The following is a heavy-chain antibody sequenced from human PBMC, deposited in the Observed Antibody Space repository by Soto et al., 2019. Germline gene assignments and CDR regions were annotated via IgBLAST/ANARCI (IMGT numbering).Heavy chain of an antibody. CDR2: ISAIGDRV. V-gene: IGHV3-23*01. J-gene: IGHJ4*02. Sequence: GSLRLSCAASGFTFSSYAMSWVRQAPGKRLEWVSSISAIGDRVYHADSVRGRFTVSRDNAKDSLHLQMNSLTGEDSAVYYCARGAALAGKLDLWGQGTLVTVSS. D-gene: IGHD6-19*01. CDR3: ARGAALAGKLDL. CDR1: GFTFSSYA.